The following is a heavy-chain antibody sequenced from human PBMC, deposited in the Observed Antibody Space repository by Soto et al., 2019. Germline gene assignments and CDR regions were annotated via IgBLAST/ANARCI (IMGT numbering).Heavy chain of an antibody. CDR3: ARDRGYYDSSGPPADAFDI. CDR1: GGSFSCYY. V-gene: IGHV4-34*01. D-gene: IGHD3-22*01. J-gene: IGHJ3*02. Sequence: PSETLSLTCAVYGGSFSCYYWSWIRQPPGKGLEWIVEINHSGSTNYNPSLKSRVTISVDTAKNQFSLKLSSVTAADTPVYYCARDRGYYDSSGPPADAFDIWGQGTMVTVS. CDR2: INHSGST.